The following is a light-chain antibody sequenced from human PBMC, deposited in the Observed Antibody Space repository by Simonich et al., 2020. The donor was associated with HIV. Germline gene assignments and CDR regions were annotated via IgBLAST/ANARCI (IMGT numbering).Light chain of an antibody. J-gene: IGKJ2*01. CDR2: AAS. CDR3: QQYNNWPPYT. CDR1: QGISSY. Sequence: DIQMTQSPSTLSASVGDRVTITCRASQGISSYLAWYQQKPGKAPKLLIYAASTLQSGVPSRFSGSGSGTEFTLTISSLQSEDFAVYYCQQYNNWPPYTFGQGTKLEIK. V-gene: IGKV1-9*01.